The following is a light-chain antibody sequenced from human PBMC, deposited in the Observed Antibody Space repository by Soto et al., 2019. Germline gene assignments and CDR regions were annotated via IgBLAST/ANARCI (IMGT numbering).Light chain of an antibody. J-gene: IGLJ1*01. V-gene: IGLV1-44*01. CDR3: AGWDDSLDAYV. CDR2: SNN. Sequence: QSVLPQPPSASGTPGQRVTISCSGSNSNIGSNTVNCYQQLPGTAPRLVIYSNNQWPSAVPDRFSGSKSGTSASLAISGLQSEDEADYYCAGWDDSLDAYVFGSGSQVTV. CDR1: NSNIGSNT.